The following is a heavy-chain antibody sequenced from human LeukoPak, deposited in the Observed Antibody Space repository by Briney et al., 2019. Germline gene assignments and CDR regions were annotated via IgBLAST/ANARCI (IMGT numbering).Heavy chain of an antibody. Sequence: ASVKVSCKASGYTFTDYYMDWVRQAPGQGLEWMGWINPNSGSTKHAQKFQGRVTMTRDTSITTAYMELSRLTTDDTAVYYCARDTTSMVTTLMDWGQGTLVTVST. CDR1: GYTFTDYY. J-gene: IGHJ4*02. V-gene: IGHV1-2*02. CDR2: INPNSGST. CDR3: ARDTTSMVTTLMD. D-gene: IGHD4-17*01.